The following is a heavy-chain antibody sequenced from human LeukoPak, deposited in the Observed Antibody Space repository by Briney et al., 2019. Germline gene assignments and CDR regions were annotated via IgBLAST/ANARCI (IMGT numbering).Heavy chain of an antibody. Sequence: PSQTLSLTCTVSGGSISSGSYYWSWIRQPAGKGLEWIWRIYTSGSTNYNPSLKSRVTISVDTSKNQFSLKLSSVTAADTAVYYCARAEHSSDWATNWFDPWGQGTLVTASS. J-gene: IGHJ5*02. V-gene: IGHV4-61*02. CDR2: IYTSGST. CDR3: ARAEHSSDWATNWFDP. CDR1: GGSISSGSYY. D-gene: IGHD5-24*01.